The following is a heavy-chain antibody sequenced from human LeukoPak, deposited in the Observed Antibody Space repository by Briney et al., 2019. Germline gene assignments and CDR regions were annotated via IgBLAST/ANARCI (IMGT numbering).Heavy chain of an antibody. CDR3: ASSYGSSAYYPFDY. CDR2: ISGSGAST. V-gene: IGHV3-23*01. J-gene: IGHJ4*02. CDR1: GFTFGSYA. D-gene: IGHD3-22*01. Sequence: GGSLRLSCAASGFTFGSYAMSWVRQAPGKGLEWVSGISGSGASTYYADSVKGRFTISRDNSKNTLYLQMNSLRAEDTAVYYCASSYGSSAYYPFDYWGQGTLVTVFS.